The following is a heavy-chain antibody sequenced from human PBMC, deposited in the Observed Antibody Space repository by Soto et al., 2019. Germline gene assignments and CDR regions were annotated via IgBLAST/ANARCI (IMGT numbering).Heavy chain of an antibody. CDR2: IKQDGSEK. Sequence: XGSLRLSCAAAGFTFSSYWMSWVRQAPGKGLDWVANIKQDGSEKYYVDSVKGRFTISRDNAKNSLYLQMNSLRAEDTAVYYCAREGSSSPSTYYYYYYGMDAWGQGTTVTVSS. CDR3: AREGSSSPSTYYYYYYGMDA. D-gene: IGHD6-6*01. CDR1: GFTFSSYW. J-gene: IGHJ6*02. V-gene: IGHV3-7*01.